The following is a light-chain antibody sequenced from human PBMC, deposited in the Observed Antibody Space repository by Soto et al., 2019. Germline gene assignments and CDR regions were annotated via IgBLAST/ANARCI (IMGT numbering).Light chain of an antibody. CDR3: HSYDSSLSGSV. Sequence: QSVLTQPPSVSGAPGQRVTISFTGSSSKIGAGYDVHWYQQLPGTAPKLLIYGNSNRPSGVPDRFSGSKSGTSASLAITGLQTEDEADYYCHSYDSSLSGSVFGGGTQLTVL. CDR2: GNS. CDR1: SSKIGAGYD. J-gene: IGLJ2*01. V-gene: IGLV1-40*01.